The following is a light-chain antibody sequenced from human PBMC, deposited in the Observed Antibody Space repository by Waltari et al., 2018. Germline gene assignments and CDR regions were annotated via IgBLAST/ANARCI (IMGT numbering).Light chain of an antibody. V-gene: IGLV3-25*03. Sequence: SYELTQPPSVSVSPGQTAHITCSRAPLSTPHAHWHQQKPGLAPQLVIFKDTERPSGIPERFSGSSSGTTVTLTISVVQADDEADYYCQSADVSGTYVFFGGGTKLTVV. CDR2: KDT. CDR1: PLSTPH. J-gene: IGLJ2*01. CDR3: QSADVSGTYVF.